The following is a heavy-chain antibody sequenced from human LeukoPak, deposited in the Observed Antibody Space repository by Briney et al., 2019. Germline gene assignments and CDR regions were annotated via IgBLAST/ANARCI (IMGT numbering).Heavy chain of an antibody. CDR1: GFTFSDYW. CDR2: IKSDGGLT. CDR3: AKDSDPYGSGSLGY. V-gene: IGHV3-74*01. Sequence: GGSLRLSCAASGFTFSDYWMHWVRQAPGKGLVWVSRIKSDGGLTNYADSVKGRFTISRDNTKNTLYLQLNSLRAEDTAVYYCAKDSDPYGSGSLGYWGQGILVTVSS. D-gene: IGHD3-10*01. J-gene: IGHJ4*02.